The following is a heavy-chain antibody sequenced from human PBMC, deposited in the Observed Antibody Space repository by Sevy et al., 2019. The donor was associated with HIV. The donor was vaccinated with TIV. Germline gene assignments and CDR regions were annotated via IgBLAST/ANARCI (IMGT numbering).Heavy chain of an antibody. CDR2: IYSGGST. CDR1: GFTVSDNY. CDR3: AGRVTSDSFDI. J-gene: IGHJ3*02. V-gene: IGHV3-66*02. Sequence: GGSLRLSCAASGFTVSDNYMSWVRQAPGKGLEWVSLIYSGGSTYYADPVKGRFTISRDNSKNTLYLKMDSLRAEDTAVYYCAGRVTSDSFDIWGQGTMVTVSS. D-gene: IGHD5-18*01.